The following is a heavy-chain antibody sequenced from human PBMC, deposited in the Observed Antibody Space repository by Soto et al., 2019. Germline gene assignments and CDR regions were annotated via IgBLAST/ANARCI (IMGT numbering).Heavy chain of an antibody. CDR1: GGSISSSNYY. CDR2: IYYSGSS. D-gene: IGHD3-22*01. J-gene: IGHJ4*02. V-gene: IGHV4-39*02. Sequence: SETLSLTCTVSGGSISSSNYYWGRIRQPPGKGLEWIGSIYYSGSSYYNPSLKSRVTISVDTSKNQFSLKLSSVTAADTAVYYCARDQDSRGYYFDYWGQGALVTVS. CDR3: ARDQDSRGYYFDY.